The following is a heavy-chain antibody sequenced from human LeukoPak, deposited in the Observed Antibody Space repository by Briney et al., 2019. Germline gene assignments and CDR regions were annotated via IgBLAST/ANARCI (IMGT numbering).Heavy chain of an antibody. CDR1: GYTFTNYW. CDR2: IYPGDSES. V-gene: IGHV5-51*01. Sequence: GESLKISCKGSGYTFTNYWIGWVRQMPGKGLEWVGIIYPGDSESRYSPSLQGQVTISVDKSISTAYLQWSSLKASDTAMYYCARSQRDSSSWPDPFDYWGQGTLVTVSS. J-gene: IGHJ4*02. CDR3: ARSQRDSSSWPDPFDY. D-gene: IGHD6-13*01.